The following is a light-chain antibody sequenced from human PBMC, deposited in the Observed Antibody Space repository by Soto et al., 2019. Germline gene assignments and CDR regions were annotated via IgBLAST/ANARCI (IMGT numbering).Light chain of an antibody. CDR2: DVS. Sequence: DIQMTQSPSTLSASVGDRVTITCRASQSVSSWLVWYQQKPGKAPKLLIFDVSSLESGVPPRFSGSGSGSEYTLTISSLQPDDFATYYCQQYNASPFTFGQGTNLEIK. CDR3: QQYNASPFT. CDR1: QSVSSW. V-gene: IGKV1-5*01. J-gene: IGKJ2*01.